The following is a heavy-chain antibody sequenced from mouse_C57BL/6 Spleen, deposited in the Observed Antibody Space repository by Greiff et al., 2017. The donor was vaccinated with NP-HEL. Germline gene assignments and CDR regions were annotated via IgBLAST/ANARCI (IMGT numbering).Heavy chain of an antibody. CDR2: INPYNGGT. Sequence: EVQLQEPGPVLVKPGASVKMSCKASGYTFTDYYMHWVKQSPGQSLEWIGVINPYNGGTSYNQKFKGKATLTVDKSSSTAYMELNSLTSEDSAVYYCGRGGLREGFAYWGQGTLVTVSA. CDR1: GYTFTDYY. D-gene: IGHD1-1*01. CDR3: GRGGLREGFAY. V-gene: IGHV1-19*01. J-gene: IGHJ3*01.